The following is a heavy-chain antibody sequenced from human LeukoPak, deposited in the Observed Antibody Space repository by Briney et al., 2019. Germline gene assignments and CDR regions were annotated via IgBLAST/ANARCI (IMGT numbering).Heavy chain of an antibody. Sequence: ASVKVSRKASGYTFTSYGFSWVRQAPGQGLEWMGWISAYNGNTNYAQKLQGRVTMTTDTSTSTAYMELRGLRSDDTAVYYCARATYYYDSSGYRDFYFDDWGQGTLASVSS. CDR1: GYTFTSYG. J-gene: IGHJ4*02. CDR3: ARATYYYDSSGYRDFYFDD. D-gene: IGHD3-22*01. CDR2: ISAYNGNT. V-gene: IGHV1-18*01.